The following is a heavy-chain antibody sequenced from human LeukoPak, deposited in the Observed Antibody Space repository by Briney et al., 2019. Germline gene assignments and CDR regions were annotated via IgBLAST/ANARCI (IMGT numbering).Heavy chain of an antibody. CDR2: IIPIFGTA. V-gene: IGHV1-69*13. CDR3: ASLRWPQDYYYYMDV. Sequence: SVKVSCKASGGTFSSYAISWVRQAPGQGLEWMGGIIPIFGTANYAQKFQGRVTITADESTSTAYMELSSLRSEDTAVYYCASLRWPQDYYYYMDVWGKGTTVTVSS. D-gene: IGHD4-23*01. CDR1: GGTFSSYA. J-gene: IGHJ6*03.